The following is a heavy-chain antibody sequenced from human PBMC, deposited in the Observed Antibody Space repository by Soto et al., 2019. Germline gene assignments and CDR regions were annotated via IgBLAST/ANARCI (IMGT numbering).Heavy chain of an antibody. CDR1: GFTFSSYG. J-gene: IGHJ4*02. Sequence: QVQLVESGGGVVQPGRSLRLSCAASGFTFSSYGMHWVRQAPGKGLEWVAVIWYDGSNKYYADSVKGRFTISRDNSKNTRYLQMNSLRAEDTAVYYCAREVAVAGTGFEFGYWGQGTLVTVSS. CDR2: IWYDGSNK. CDR3: AREVAVAGTGFEFGY. V-gene: IGHV3-33*01. D-gene: IGHD6-19*01.